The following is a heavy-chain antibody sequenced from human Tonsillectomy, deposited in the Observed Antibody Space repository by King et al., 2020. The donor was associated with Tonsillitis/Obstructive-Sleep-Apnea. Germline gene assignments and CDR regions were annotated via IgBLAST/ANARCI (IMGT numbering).Heavy chain of an antibody. V-gene: IGHV7-4-1*02. CDR3: ARGSXXXXXXXXXY. CDR2: IXXXXXXP. Sequence: QLVQSGSELKKPGASVKVSCKASGYXXTSYAMXWXRQXPXQGXXXXXXIXXXXXXPXYXQGXTGRFVFSXDXPVSTAYLQISSLKAEDTAGYYCARGSXXXXXXXXXYWXXXTLV. J-gene: IGHJ4*01. CDR1: GYXXTSYA.